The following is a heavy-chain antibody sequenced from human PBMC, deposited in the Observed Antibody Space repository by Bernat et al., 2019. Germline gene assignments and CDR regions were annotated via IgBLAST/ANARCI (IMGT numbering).Heavy chain of an antibody. D-gene: IGHD3-3*01. CDR1: GFTFSSYG. V-gene: IGHV3-30*18. CDR3: AKSRSGYYLLDY. Sequence: QVQLVESGGGVVQPGRSLRLSCAASGFTFSSYGMHWVRQAPGKGLKWVAVISYDGSNKYYADSVKGRFTISRDNSKNTLYLQMNSLRAEDTAVYYCAKSRSGYYLLDYWGQGTLVTVSS. J-gene: IGHJ4*02. CDR2: ISYDGSNK.